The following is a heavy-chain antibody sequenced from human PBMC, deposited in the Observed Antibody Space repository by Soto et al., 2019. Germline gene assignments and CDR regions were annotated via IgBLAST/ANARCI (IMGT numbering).Heavy chain of an antibody. D-gene: IGHD3-3*01. J-gene: IGHJ6*02. CDR2: INPNSGGT. Sequence: ASVKVSFKASGYTFTGYYMHWLRQAPGQGLEWMGWINPNSGGTNYAQKFQGRVTMTRDTSISTAYMELSRLRSDDTAVYYCARTKPLHDYDFLDVWGQGTTVTVSS. CDR1: GYTFTGYY. V-gene: IGHV1-2*02. CDR3: ARTKPLHDYDFLDV.